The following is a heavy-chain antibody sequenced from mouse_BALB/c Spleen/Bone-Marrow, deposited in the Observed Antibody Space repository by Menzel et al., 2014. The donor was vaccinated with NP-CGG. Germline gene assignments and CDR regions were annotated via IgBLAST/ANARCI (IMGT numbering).Heavy chain of an antibody. CDR1: GFNIKDTY. J-gene: IGHJ3*01. D-gene: IGHD1-1*01. CDR3: AAYYCGNSYGFAY. V-gene: IGHV14-3*02. Sequence: EVQRVESGAELVKPGASVKLSCTASGFNIKDTYMHWVKQRPEQGLEWIGRIDPANGNTKYDPKFQGKATITADTSSNTAYQQLSSLTSEDTAVYYCAAYYCGNSYGFAYWGQGTLVTVSA. CDR2: IDPANGNT.